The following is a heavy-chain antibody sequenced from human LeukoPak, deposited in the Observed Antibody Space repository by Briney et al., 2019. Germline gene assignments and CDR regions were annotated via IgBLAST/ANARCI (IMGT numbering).Heavy chain of an antibody. CDR3: ATSTVTTSYNYYYYYMHV. D-gene: IGHD4-11*01. V-gene: IGHV3-30*02. CDR1: GFIFSNYG. CDR2: IRYDGSNK. Sequence: GGSLRLSCTASGFIFSNYGMHWVRQAPGKGLEWVAFIRYDGSNKYYADSVKGRFTISRDNSKNTLYLQMNSLRPEDTAVYYCATSTVTTSYNYYYYYMHVWGKGTTVTVSS. J-gene: IGHJ6*03.